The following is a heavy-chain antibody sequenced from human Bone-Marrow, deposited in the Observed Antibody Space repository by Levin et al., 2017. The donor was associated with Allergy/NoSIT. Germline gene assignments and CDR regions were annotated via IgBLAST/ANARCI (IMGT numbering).Heavy chain of an antibody. D-gene: IGHD2-2*01. CDR3: AIPNCSSTSCYPFGAEYFQH. J-gene: IGHJ1*01. CDR2: INAGNGNT. V-gene: IGHV1-3*01. Sequence: GASVKVSCKASGYTFTSYAMHWVRQAPGQRLEWMGWINAGNGNTKYSQKFQGRVTITRDTSASTAYMELSSLRSEDTAVYYCAIPNCSSTSCYPFGAEYFQHWGQGTLVTVSS. CDR1: GYTFTSYA.